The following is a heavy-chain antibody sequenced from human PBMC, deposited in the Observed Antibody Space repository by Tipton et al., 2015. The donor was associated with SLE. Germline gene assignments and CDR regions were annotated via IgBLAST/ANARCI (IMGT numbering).Heavy chain of an antibody. D-gene: IGHD4-23*01. J-gene: IGHJ4*02. CDR2: INHSGSG. CDR1: GGSISTYY. V-gene: IGHV4-59*01. CDR3: AREGAGGGYFEH. Sequence: LRLSCNVSGGSISTYYWTWIRQPPGKGLEWIGYINHSGSGINNPSLKSRVTMSIDPSKNQFSLTLTSLTAADSAVYYCAREGAGGGYFEHWGQGILVTVSS.